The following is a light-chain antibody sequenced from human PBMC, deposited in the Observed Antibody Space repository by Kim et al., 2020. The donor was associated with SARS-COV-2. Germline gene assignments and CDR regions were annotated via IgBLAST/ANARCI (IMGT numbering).Light chain of an antibody. CDR3: MQGTHWPYS. CDR2: RVS. Sequence: QPASISCKSSQSLVYSDGYIYLSGFHQRPGQSPRRLIDRVSNRDSGVPDRFSGIGSGTDFTLKISRVEAEDVGIYYCMQGTHWPYSFGQGTKLEI. V-gene: IGKV2-30*01. CDR1: QSLVYSDGYIY. J-gene: IGKJ2*03.